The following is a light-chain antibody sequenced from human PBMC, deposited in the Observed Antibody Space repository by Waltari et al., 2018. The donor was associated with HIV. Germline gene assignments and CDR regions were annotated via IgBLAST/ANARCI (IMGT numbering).Light chain of an antibody. J-gene: IGKJ4*01. CDR2: GAS. V-gene: IGKV1-12*01. CDR3: QQADSFPHT. Sequence: EIQMAQSPSSVTGSVGDRVTITYRTSQSIGSSLAWYQIQPGEAPKLLIFGASRLENGVPPRFVGRGSGTEFALTISSLQTEDSATYYCQQADSFPHTFGGGTKVEV. CDR1: QSIGSS.